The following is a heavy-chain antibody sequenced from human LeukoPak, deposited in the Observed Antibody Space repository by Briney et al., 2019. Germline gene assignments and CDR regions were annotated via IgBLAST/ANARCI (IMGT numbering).Heavy chain of an antibody. CDR1: GASFTDNY. D-gene: IGHD3-3*02. J-gene: IGHJ4*02. Sequence: PSGTLSLTCAVYGASFTDNYWSWIRQPPGKGLEWIGEINHSGNTNYNPSLKSRVTISVDTSKKQFSLKVISVTAADTAIYFCARHAPVSPPIRAFVYWGRGTPVTVSS. V-gene: IGHV4-34*01. CDR2: INHSGNT. CDR3: ARHAPVSPPIRAFVY.